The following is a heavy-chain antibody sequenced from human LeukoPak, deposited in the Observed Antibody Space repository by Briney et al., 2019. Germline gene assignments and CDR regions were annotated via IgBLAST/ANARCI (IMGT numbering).Heavy chain of an antibody. CDR2: INPNGGGT. D-gene: IGHD2-2*01. V-gene: IGHV1-2*02. CDR1: GYTFTGYY. J-gene: IGHJ4*02. Sequence: GASVTVSCKASGYTFTGYYIHWVRQAPGQGLEWMGWINPNGGGTNFAQKFQGRVTMTRDTSISTAYMELSSLRSDDTAVYYCARVGCSATCPLDYWGQGTLVTVSS. CDR3: ARVGCSATCPLDY.